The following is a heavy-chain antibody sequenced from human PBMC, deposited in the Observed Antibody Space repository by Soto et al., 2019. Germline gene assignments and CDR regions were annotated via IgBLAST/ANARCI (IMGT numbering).Heavy chain of an antibody. CDR3: ARVNWWFGELPH. CDR2: INAGNGNT. D-gene: IGHD3-10*01. Sequence: GASVKVSCKASGYTFTSYAMHWVRQAPGQRLEWMGWINAGNGNTKYSQKFQGRVTITRDTSASTPYMELSSLRSEDTAVYYCARVNWWFGELPHWGQGTLVTVSS. V-gene: IGHV1-3*01. J-gene: IGHJ4*02. CDR1: GYTFTSYA.